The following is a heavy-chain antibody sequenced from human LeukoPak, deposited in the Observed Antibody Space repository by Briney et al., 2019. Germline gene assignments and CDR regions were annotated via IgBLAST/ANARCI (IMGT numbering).Heavy chain of an antibody. Sequence: GGSLRLSCAASGFTFSSYAMSWVRQAPGKRLEWVSAISGSGGSTYYADSVKGRFTISRDNSKNTLYLQMNSLRAEDTAVYYCAKDQYRIAVAGVFDYWGQGTLVTVSS. CDR2: ISGSGGST. D-gene: IGHD6-19*01. V-gene: IGHV3-23*01. CDR3: AKDQYRIAVAGVFDY. CDR1: GFTFSSYA. J-gene: IGHJ4*02.